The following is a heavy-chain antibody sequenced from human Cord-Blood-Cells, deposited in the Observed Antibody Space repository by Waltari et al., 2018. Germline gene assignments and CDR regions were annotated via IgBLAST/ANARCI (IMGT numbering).Heavy chain of an antibody. CDR3: ARGPAKRGAFDI. D-gene: IGHD2-2*01. J-gene: IGHJ3*02. CDR1: GYTFTGYY. V-gene: IGHV1-2*02. CDR2: INPNSGGT. Sequence: QVQLVQSGAEVKKPGASVKVSCKASGYTFTGYYMHWVRQAPGQGLEWMGWINPNSGGTNSAQKFQGRVTMTRDTSISTAYMELSRLRSDDTAVYYCARGPAKRGAFDIWGQGTMVTVSS.